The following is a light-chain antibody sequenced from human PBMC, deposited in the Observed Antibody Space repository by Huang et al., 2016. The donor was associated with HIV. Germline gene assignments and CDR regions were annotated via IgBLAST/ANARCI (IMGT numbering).Light chain of an antibody. CDR2: AAS. CDR1: QNVNTY. CDR3: QQRFSTTIT. V-gene: IGKV1-39*01. J-gene: IGKJ5*01. Sequence: DIQMTQSPPSLSASVGDSVTIACRASQNVNTYLKWYQQKPWQAPRLLIFAASRLRSRVPSRCSGSGSGTEFTLTISSLQLEDFATYYCQQRFSTTITFGQGTRLDMK.